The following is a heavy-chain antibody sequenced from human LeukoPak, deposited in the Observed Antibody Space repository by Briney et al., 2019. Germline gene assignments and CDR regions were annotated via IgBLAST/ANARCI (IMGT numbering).Heavy chain of an antibody. V-gene: IGHV3-23*01. CDR1: GFSFSIYG. J-gene: IGHJ4*02. CDR3: AKDLHGAFDY. Sequence: GGSLRLSCAASGFSFSIYGMSWVRQAPGKGLHWLSAISANGINTYYADSVKGRFTISRDNSKNTLYLHMHSLRADDTALYYCAKDLHGAFDYWGQGILVTVSS. CDR2: ISANGINT. D-gene: IGHD3-10*01.